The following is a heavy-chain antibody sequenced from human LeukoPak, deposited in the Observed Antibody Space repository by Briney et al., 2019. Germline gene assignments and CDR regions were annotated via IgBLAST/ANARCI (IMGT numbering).Heavy chain of an antibody. J-gene: IGHJ4*02. V-gene: IGHV3-30*02. D-gene: IGHD3-22*01. CDR1: GFTFSSYG. Sequence: GGSLRLSCAASGFTFSSYGMHWVRQAPGKGLEWVALIRYDGSNKYYADSVKGRSTISRDNSKNTLYLQMNSLRAEDTAVYYCAKDSSGTMIVVVNNFDYWGQGTLVTVSS. CDR3: AKDSSGTMIVVVNNFDY. CDR2: IRYDGSNK.